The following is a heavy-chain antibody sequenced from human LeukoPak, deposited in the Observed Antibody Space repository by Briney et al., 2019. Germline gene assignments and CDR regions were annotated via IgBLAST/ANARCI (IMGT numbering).Heavy chain of an antibody. J-gene: IGHJ6*03. CDR2: ISGSGGST. CDR1: GFTFSSYA. Sequence: GGSLRLSCAASGFTFSSYAMSWVRQAPGKGLEWVSAISGSGGSTYYADSVKGRFTISRDNSKHTLYLQMNSLRAEDTAVYYCGWGDHPTNYYYYMDVWGKGTTVTVSS. V-gene: IGHV3-23*01. D-gene: IGHD2-21*02. CDR3: GWGDHPTNYYYYMDV.